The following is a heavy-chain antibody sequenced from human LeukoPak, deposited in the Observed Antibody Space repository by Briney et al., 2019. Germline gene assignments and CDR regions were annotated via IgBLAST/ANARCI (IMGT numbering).Heavy chain of an antibody. CDR3: ARRGSRGYSYEV. Sequence: GESLKISCKGSGYSFTIYWIAWVRQMPGKGLEWMGIIYPGDSDTRYSPPFQGQVTISADKSISTAYLQWNTLKASDTAMYYCARRGSRGYSYEVWGQGTLVSVSS. CDR2: IYPGDSDT. CDR1: GYSFTIYW. J-gene: IGHJ4*02. V-gene: IGHV5-51*01. D-gene: IGHD5-18*01.